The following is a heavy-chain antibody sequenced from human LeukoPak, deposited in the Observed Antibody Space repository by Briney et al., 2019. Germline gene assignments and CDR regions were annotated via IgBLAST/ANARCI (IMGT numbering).Heavy chain of an antibody. Sequence: SETLSLTCAVSGYSISSGYYWGWIRQPPGKGREWIGSIYHGGSTYYNPSLKSRVTISVDTSKNQFSLKLSSVTAADTAVYYCARDRVTMVRGVSYYYGMDVWGKGTTVTVSS. CDR1: GYSISSGYY. CDR3: ARDRVTMVRGVSYYYGMDV. CDR2: IYHGGST. V-gene: IGHV4-38-2*02. J-gene: IGHJ6*04. D-gene: IGHD3-10*01.